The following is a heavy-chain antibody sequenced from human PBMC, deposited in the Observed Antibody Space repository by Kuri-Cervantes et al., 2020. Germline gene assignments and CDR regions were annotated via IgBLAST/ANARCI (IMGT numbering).Heavy chain of an antibody. CDR1: GFAFSNYA. CDR3: PSLSGQIEAAVSGAMDV. CDR2: IIYSDVGT. J-gene: IGHJ6*03. Sequence: GESLKISCEASGFAFSNYAMTWVRQAPGKGLEWVSIIYSDVGTYYADSVKGRFTISRNNSKNTLYLQMNSLRAEDTAVYYCPSLSGQIEAAVSGAMDVWGKGTTVTVSS. V-gene: IGHV3-53*04. D-gene: IGHD6-13*01.